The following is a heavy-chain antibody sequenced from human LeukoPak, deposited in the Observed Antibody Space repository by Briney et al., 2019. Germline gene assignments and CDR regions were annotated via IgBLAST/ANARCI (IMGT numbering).Heavy chain of an antibody. V-gene: IGHV1-8*01. J-gene: IGHJ6*03. CDR1: GYTFTSYD. D-gene: IGHD3-22*01. CDR3: ARAVLPRLSFYYYYYMDV. Sequence: ASVKVSCKASGYTFTSYDINWVRQATGQGLEWMGWMNPNSGNTGYAQKFQGRVTMTRNTSISTAYMELSSLRSEDTAVYYCARAVLPRLSFYYYYYMDVWGKGTTVTISS. CDR2: MNPNSGNT.